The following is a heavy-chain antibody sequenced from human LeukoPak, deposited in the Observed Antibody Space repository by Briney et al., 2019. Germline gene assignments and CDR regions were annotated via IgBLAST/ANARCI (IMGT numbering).Heavy chain of an antibody. V-gene: IGHV3-7*03. D-gene: IGHD3-9*01. CDR3: AGGTGFIIKD. CDR2: IKQDGSEK. Sequence: GGSLRLSCAASGFTFSSYGMHWVRRAPGKGLEWVANIKQDGSEKNYVDSVKGRFTISRDNAKNSLYLQMNNLRVEDTAMYYCAGGTGFIIKDWGQGTLVTVSS. CDR1: GFTFSSYG. J-gene: IGHJ4*02.